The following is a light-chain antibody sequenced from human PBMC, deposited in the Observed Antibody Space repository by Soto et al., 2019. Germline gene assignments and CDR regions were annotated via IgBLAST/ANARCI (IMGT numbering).Light chain of an antibody. CDR1: SSDVGGNKY. CDR2: KVT. Sequence: QSVLTQPASVSGSPGQSITISCTGTSSDVGGNKYVSWYQQYPGKVPKLLINKVTNRPSGVSYRFSGPKSGNTASLTISALLAEDEADYFCDSSTSDSLYVFGTGTKVTVL. J-gene: IGLJ1*01. CDR3: DSSTSDSLYV. V-gene: IGLV2-14*01.